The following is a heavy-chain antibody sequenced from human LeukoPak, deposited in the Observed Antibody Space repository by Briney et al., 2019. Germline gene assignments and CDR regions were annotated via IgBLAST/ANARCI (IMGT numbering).Heavy chain of an antibody. CDR3: ARDLSGERRYDSGFDY. CDR1: GFTFSSYT. Sequence: PGGSLRLSCAASGFTFSSYTMHWVRQAPGKGLEWVAVISYDGSNKYSADSVKGRFTISRDNSKNTLYLQMDSLRAEDTAVYYCARDLSGERRYDSGFDYWGQGTLVTVSS. V-gene: IGHV3-30*04. J-gene: IGHJ4*02. CDR2: ISYDGSNK. D-gene: IGHD3-10*01.